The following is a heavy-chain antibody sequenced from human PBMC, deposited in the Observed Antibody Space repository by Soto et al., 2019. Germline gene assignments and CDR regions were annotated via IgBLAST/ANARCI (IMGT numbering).Heavy chain of an antibody. D-gene: IGHD2-21*02. Sequence: SETLSLTCGVSGGTVASSHWWSWVRQSPGGGLEWIGNVYHTGDTNLNPSLQSRVTISVDKSDNQFSLRLNSLTAADTAVYFCAREIVTAGGNNYFDPWGPGTLVTVSS. V-gene: IGHV4-4*02. CDR1: GGTVASSHW. CDR2: VYHTGDT. CDR3: AREIVTAGGNNYFDP. J-gene: IGHJ5*02.